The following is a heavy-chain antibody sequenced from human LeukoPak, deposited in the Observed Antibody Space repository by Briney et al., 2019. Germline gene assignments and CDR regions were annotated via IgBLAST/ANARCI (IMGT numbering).Heavy chain of an antibody. CDR2: IKQDGSEK. CDR3: VRGAYSSSWLNFDY. CDR1: GFTFSRYW. J-gene: IGHJ4*02. Sequence: GGSLRLSCAASGFTFSRYWMSWVRQAPGKGLEWVANIKQDGSEKYYADSVKGRFTVSRDNSKNTLYLQMNSLRAEDTAVYYCVRGAYSSSWLNFDYWGQGTLVTVSS. V-gene: IGHV3-7*04. D-gene: IGHD6-13*01.